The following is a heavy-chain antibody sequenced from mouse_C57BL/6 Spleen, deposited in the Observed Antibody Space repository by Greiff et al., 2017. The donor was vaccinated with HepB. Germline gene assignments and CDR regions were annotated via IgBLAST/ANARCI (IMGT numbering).Heavy chain of an antibody. V-gene: IGHV5-4*01. CDR3: ARGYYGSRRAMDY. CDR1: GFTFSSYA. D-gene: IGHD1-1*01. CDR2: ISDGGSYT. J-gene: IGHJ4*01. Sequence: EVQRVESGGGLVKPGGSLKLSCAASGFTFSSYAMSWVRQTPEKRLEWVATISDGGSYTYYPDNVKGRFTISRDNAKNNLYLQMSHLKSEDTAMYYCARGYYGSRRAMDYWGQGTSVTVSS.